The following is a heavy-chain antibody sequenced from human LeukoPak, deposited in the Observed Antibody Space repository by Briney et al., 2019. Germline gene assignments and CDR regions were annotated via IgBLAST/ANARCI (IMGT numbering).Heavy chain of an antibody. D-gene: IGHD3-10*01. Sequence: GGSLRLSCAASGFTFSSYAMSWVRQAPGKGLEWVSSISSSSSYIYYADSVKGRFTISRDNAKNSLYLQMNSLRAEDTAVYYCARDGELLWFGEFFDYWGQGTLVTVSS. V-gene: IGHV3-21*01. CDR3: ARDGELLWFGEFFDY. J-gene: IGHJ4*02. CDR2: ISSSSSYI. CDR1: GFTFSSYA.